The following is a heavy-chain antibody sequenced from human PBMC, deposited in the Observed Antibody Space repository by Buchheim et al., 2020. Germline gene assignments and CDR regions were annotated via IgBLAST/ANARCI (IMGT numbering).Heavy chain of an antibody. CDR2: ISGSGGST. D-gene: IGHD6-19*01. J-gene: IGHJ4*02. CDR1: GFTFSSYA. Sequence: EVQLLESGGGLVQPGGSLRLSCAASGFTFSSYAMSWVRQAPGKGLEWVSAISGSGGSTYYADSVKGRFTISRANSKNTLYLQMNSLRAEDTAVYYCAKDKGMSESWYSSGWYGYWGQGTL. V-gene: IGHV3-23*01. CDR3: AKDKGMSESWYSSGWYGY.